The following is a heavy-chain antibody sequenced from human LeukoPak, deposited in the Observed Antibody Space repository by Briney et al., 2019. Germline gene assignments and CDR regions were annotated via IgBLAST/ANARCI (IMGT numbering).Heavy chain of an antibody. V-gene: IGHV3-20*01. CDR2: INWNGGST. D-gene: IGHD5-12*01. Sequence: GGSLRLSCAASGFTFDDYGMSWVRQAPGKGLEWVSGINWNGGSTGYADSVKGRFTISRDNAKNSLYLQMNSLRAEDTALYHCARAYESCYYYGMDVWGQGTTVTVSS. J-gene: IGHJ6*02. CDR1: GFTFDDYG. CDR3: ARAYESCYYYGMDV.